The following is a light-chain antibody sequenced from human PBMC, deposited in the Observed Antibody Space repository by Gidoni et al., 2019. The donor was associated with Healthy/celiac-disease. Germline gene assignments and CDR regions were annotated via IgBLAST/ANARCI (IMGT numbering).Light chain of an antibody. J-gene: IGKJ4*01. V-gene: IGKV2-28*01. CDR1: QSLLHSNGYNY. CDR3: MQALQTPLT. CDR2: LGS. Sequence: TVMTQSALSLPVTPGEPASISCRSSQSLLHSNGYNYLDWYLQKPGQSPQLLIYLGSNRASGVPDRFSGSGSGTDFTLKISRVEAEDVGVYYCMQALQTPLTFGGGTKVEIK.